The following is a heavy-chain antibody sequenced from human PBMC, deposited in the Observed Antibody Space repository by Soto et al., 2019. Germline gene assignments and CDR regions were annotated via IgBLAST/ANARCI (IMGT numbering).Heavy chain of an antibody. D-gene: IGHD6-13*01. CDR2: IYPGDSDT. J-gene: IGHJ4*02. Sequence: GESLKISCKASVYSFTDCWIGGVRQMPGKGLEWMGFIYPGDSDTKYSRPFQGQVIISADKSISTAYLQWSGLKASDTAMYYCARMDSSWYFDFWGQGTLVTVSS. V-gene: IGHV5-51*01. CDR1: VYSFTDCW. CDR3: ARMDSSWYFDF.